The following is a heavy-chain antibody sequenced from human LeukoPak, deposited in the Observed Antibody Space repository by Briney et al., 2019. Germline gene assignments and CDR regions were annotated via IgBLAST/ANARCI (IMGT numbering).Heavy chain of an antibody. V-gene: IGHV3-33*06. J-gene: IGHJ4*02. CDR3: AKDAKRGFDYRNPPKL. Sequence: PGRSMRLSCEASGFTFSHYGMHWVRQAPGKGLEWVAVIWSDGTNQYYADSVKGRFTISRDDFKNTVSLQMDSLRAEDTAVYYCAKDAKRGFDYRNPPKLGGQGSLVTVSS. CDR2: IWSDGTNQ. CDR1: GFTFSHYG. D-gene: IGHD4-11*01.